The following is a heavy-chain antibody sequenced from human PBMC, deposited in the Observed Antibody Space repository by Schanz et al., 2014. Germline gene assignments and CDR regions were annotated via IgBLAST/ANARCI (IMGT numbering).Heavy chain of an antibody. V-gene: IGHV1-69*02. CDR2: IIPIHGIV. J-gene: IGHJ4*02. CDR3: ARGRGFYDY. CDR1: GGTFSTYP. Sequence: QVQLVQSGAEVKKPGSSVKVSCKLSGGTFSTYPINWLRQAPGQGLEWMGRIIPIHGIVNYAQRFQDRVRITADKSTSTAYMELSSLTSEDTAVHYCARGRGFYDYWGQGTLVTVSS. D-gene: IGHD3-10*01.